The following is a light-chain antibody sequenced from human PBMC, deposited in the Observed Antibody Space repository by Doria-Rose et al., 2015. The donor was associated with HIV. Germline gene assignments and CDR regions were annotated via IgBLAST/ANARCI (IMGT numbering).Light chain of an antibody. Sequence: RVTITCRASQSISAWLAWYQQKPGKAPKLLIYKASSLESGVPSRFSGSGSGTEFTLTITSLQPEDVATYYCQQLNSYPWTFGQGTKVEIK. J-gene: IGKJ1*01. CDR1: QSISAW. V-gene: IGKV1-5*03. CDR3: QQLNSYPWT. CDR2: KAS.